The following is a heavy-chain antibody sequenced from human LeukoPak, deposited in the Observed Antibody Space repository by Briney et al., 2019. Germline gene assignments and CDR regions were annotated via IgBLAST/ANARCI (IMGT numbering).Heavy chain of an antibody. Sequence: ASVKVSCKASGYTFTGYYMHWVRQAPGQELEWMGWINPNSGGTNYAQKFQGRVTMTRDTSISTAYMELSRLRSDDTAVYYCAVGSGYFVGDAFDIWGQGTMVTVSS. V-gene: IGHV1-2*02. D-gene: IGHD3-22*01. J-gene: IGHJ3*02. CDR1: GYTFTGYY. CDR3: AVGSGYFVGDAFDI. CDR2: INPNSGGT.